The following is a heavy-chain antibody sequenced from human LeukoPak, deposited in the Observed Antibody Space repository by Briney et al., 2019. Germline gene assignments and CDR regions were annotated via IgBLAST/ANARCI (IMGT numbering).Heavy chain of an antibody. CDR1: GFXVSSNY. CDR3: ARDHYVDAFDT. D-gene: IGHD3-16*01. J-gene: IGHJ3*02. Sequence: GGSLRLSCAASGFXVSSNYISWVRQAPGKGLEWVSVIYSGDGTYYADAVKGRFTISRDNSKNTLYLQMNSLRAGDTAVYYCARDHYVDAFDTWGQGTMVTVSS. CDR2: IYSGDGT. V-gene: IGHV3-66*01.